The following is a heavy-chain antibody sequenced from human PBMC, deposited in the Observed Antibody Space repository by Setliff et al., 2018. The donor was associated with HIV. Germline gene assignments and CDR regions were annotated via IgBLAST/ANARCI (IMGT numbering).Heavy chain of an antibody. Sequence: SETLSLTCTVSGGSISSGGYYWSWIRQPAGKGLEWIGHIYTSGSTKYNPSLKGRVTISVDTSKNQFSLNLSSVTAADTAFYYCATFSPRDAFDIWGQGTMVTVAS. CDR3: ATFSPRDAFDI. CDR1: GGSISSGGYY. J-gene: IGHJ3*02. D-gene: IGHD3-16*01. V-gene: IGHV4-61*09. CDR2: IYTSGST.